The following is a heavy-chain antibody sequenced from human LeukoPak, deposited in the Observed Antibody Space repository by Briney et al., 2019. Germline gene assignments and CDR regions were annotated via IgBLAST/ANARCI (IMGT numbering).Heavy chain of an antibody. J-gene: IGHJ4*02. D-gene: IGHD2-15*01. CDR2: ISTYNGNT. Sequence: GASVKVSCTASGYTVTSYGISWVRQAPGQGLEWMGWISTYNGNTNYAQKLQGRVTMTTDTSTSTAYMELRSLRSDDTAVYYCARERDCSGGSCYSSFFYWGQGTLVTVSS. V-gene: IGHV1-18*01. CDR1: GYTVTSYG. CDR3: ARERDCSGGSCYSSFFY.